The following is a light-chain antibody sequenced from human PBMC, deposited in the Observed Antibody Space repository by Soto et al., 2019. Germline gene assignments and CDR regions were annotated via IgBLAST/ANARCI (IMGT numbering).Light chain of an antibody. CDR3: TSYTSSVTLV. CDR1: SSDVGAYNY. CDR2: DVI. Sequence: QSALTQPASVSGSPGQSITISCTGTSSDVGAYNYVSWYQQHPGKVPKLIIYDVINRPSGVSSRFSGSKSVNTASLTISGLQAEDEADYYCTSYTSSVTLVFGGGTKLIVL. J-gene: IGLJ3*02. V-gene: IGLV2-14*01.